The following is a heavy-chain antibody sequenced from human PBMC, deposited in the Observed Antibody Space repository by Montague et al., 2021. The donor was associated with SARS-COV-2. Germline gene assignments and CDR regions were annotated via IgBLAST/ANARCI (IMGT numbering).Heavy chain of an antibody. J-gene: IGHJ4*02. CDR3: ARSRITMVRGVLPDY. CDR2: IYHSAST. V-gene: IGHV4-39*01. CDR1: GGSVRSSSYY. Sequence: SETLSLTCTVSGGSVRSSSYYWGWIRQPPGKGLEWIGSIYHSASTYYNPSLKSRVTISVDTSNNQFSLTLSSVTAADTAVYYCARSRITMVRGVLPDYWGQGTLVTVSS. D-gene: IGHD3-10*01.